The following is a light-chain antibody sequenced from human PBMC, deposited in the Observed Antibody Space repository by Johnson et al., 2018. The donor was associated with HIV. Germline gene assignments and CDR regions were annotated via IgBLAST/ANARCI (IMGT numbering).Light chain of an antibody. CDR3: GTWDTSLSAGV. V-gene: IGLV1-51*02. J-gene: IGLJ1*01. CDR2: EDN. Sequence: QPVLTQPPSVSAAPGQKVTVSCSGSSSNIENNFVSWYQQLPGTAPKLLIYEDNKRPSGIPDRFSGSKSGTSATLGITGLQTGDEADYYCGTWDTSLSAGVFVPVTNVSVL. CDR1: SSNIENNF.